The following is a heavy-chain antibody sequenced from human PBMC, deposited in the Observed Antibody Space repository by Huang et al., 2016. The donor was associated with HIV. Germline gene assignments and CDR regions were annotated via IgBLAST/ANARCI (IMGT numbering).Heavy chain of an antibody. D-gene: IGHD6-19*01. CDR1: GGSFSGYY. V-gene: IGHV4-34*01. Sequence: QVQLRQWGAGLVKPSETLSLTCAVYGGSFSGYYWTWIRQSPGKGLEWVVEINHIGKTNYQPSLKSRVTISKDTAKNQFSLQLTSGSAADTGVYFCAREKAADSAWYGVYYFDYWGEGALVTVTS. CDR2: INHIGKT. J-gene: IGHJ4*02. CDR3: AREKAADSAWYGVYYFDY.